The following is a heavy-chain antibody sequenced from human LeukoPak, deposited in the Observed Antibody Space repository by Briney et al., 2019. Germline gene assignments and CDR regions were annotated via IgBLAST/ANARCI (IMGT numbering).Heavy chain of an antibody. V-gene: IGHV4-59*01. CDR1: SRLIQRYH. J-gene: IGHJ3*01. CDR2: LSKSGNT. CDR3: SSARYGNSFYAFDF. D-gene: IGHD6-13*01. Sequence: SETVSLPCSLWSRLIQRYHWRWLRLPPGKGLEWIGYLSKSGNTNYSPSLKSRVTIFGDTSQIQFFLKLSSVNAADAVVYDWSSARYGNSFYAFDFWGQGTLVTVSS.